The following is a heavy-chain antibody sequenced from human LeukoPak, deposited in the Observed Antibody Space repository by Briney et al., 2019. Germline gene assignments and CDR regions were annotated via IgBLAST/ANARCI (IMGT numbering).Heavy chain of an antibody. D-gene: IGHD2/OR15-2a*01. J-gene: IGHJ3*02. CDR3: ARSPVKHDASDI. Sequence: GGSLRLSRAASGFTVSSNYMSWVRQAPGKGLEWVSVIYSGGSTYYADSVKGRFTISRDNSKNTLYLQMNSLRAEDTAVYYCARSPVKHDASDIWGQGTMVTVSS. CDR2: IYSGGST. CDR1: GFTVSSNY. V-gene: IGHV3-66*01.